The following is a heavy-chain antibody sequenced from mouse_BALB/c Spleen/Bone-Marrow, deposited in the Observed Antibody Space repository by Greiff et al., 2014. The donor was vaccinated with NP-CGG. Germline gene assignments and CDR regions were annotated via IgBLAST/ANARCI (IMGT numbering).Heavy chain of an antibody. Sequence: QVQLQQSGAELVKPGASVKLSCKASGYTFTSYDINWVRQRPEQGLEWIGWIFPGDGSTKYNEKFKGKATLTTDKSTSTAHMQLSRLTSEDSAVYFCARRVYYDYDGGAWFAYWGQGTLVTVSA. J-gene: IGHJ3*01. CDR3: ARRVYYDYDGGAWFAY. V-gene: IGHV1S56*01. CDR1: GYTFTSYD. CDR2: IFPGDGST. D-gene: IGHD2-4*01.